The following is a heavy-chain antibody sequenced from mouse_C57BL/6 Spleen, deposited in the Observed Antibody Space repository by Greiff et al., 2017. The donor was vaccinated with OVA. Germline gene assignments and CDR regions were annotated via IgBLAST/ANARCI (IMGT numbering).Heavy chain of an antibody. Sequence: EADGGLVQPKGSLKLSCAASGFTFNTYAMHWVRQAPGKGLEWVARIRSKSSNYATYYADSVKDRFTISRDDSQSMLYLQMNNLKTEDTAMYYCVRDLYYYGSSLYAMDYWGQGTSVTVSS. V-gene: IGHV10-3*01. D-gene: IGHD1-1*01. CDR2: IRSKSSNYAT. CDR3: VRDLYYYGSSLYAMDY. CDR1: GFTFNTYA. J-gene: IGHJ4*01.